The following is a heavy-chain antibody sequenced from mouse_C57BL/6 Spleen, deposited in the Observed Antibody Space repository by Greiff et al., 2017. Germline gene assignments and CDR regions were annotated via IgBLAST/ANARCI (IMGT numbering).Heavy chain of an antibody. V-gene: IGHV1-53*01. CDR3: AKENYDSNAMDY. CDR2: INPSNGGT. D-gene: IGHD1-1*01. Sequence: QVQLQQPGTELVKPGASVKLSCKASGYTFTSYWMHWMKQSPGQGLEWIGNINPSNGGTNYNEKFKSKATLTVDKSSSTAYMQLSSLTSEDSAVYYCAKENYDSNAMDYWGQGTSVTVSS. J-gene: IGHJ4*01. CDR1: GYTFTSYW.